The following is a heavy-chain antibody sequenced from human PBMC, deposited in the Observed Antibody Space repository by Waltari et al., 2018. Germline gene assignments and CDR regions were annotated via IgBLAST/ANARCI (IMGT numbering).Heavy chain of an antibody. CDR2: INVGQRDT. CDR1: GYTLTAYT. CDR3: ARGSRLSGSDYFEV. Sequence: QTQLLQSGAKVRLPGAAVRISCKAAGYTLTAYTIHWQRQATGQSLEWMGWINVGQRDTKYSEKLQGRVTIARDTSDTSASTVYMELRSLTSDDTAIYYCARGSRLSGSDYFEVWGQGTLLTVSS. D-gene: IGHD5-12*01. V-gene: IGHV1-3*01. J-gene: IGHJ3*01.